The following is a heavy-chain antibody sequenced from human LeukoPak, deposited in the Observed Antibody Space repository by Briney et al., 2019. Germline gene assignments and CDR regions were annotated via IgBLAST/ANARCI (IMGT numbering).Heavy chain of an antibody. CDR3: ARESSGWRKGWFDP. Sequence: SETLSLTCTVSGGSISSSTFYWGWIRQPPGKGLEWIGTIYYSGSTFYNPSLKSRVTVSVDTSKNQFSLKLSSLTAADTAVYYCARESSGWRKGWFDPWGQGTLVTVSS. CDR1: GGSISSSTFY. D-gene: IGHD6-19*01. CDR2: IYYSGST. V-gene: IGHV4-39*07. J-gene: IGHJ5*02.